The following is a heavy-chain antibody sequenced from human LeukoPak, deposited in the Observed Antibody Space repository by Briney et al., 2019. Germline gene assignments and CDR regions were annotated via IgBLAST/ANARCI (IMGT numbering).Heavy chain of an antibody. CDR2: ISSSGNT. V-gene: IGHV4-39*02. CDR1: GCSTSSVNYY. Sequence: SDTLSLTGTVSGCSTSSVNYYWGWIRRPPGKGLEWIGGISSSGNTYYNPSLKSRITISIDTSKNHFSLKLSSVTAADTAVYYCARLGAGPTYYDFWSGYSSFYFDYWGQGTLVTVSS. CDR3: ARLGAGPTYYDFWSGYSSFYFDY. D-gene: IGHD3-3*01. J-gene: IGHJ4*02.